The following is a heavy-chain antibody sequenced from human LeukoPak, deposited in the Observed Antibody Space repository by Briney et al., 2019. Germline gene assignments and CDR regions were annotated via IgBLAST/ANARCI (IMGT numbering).Heavy chain of an antibody. CDR2: ISGSGGST. V-gene: IGHV3-23*01. CDR1: GFTFSSYA. CDR3: AESPTKYYYDSSGYVFDY. D-gene: IGHD3-22*01. J-gene: IGHJ4*02. Sequence: GGSLRLSCAASGFTFSSYAMSWVRQAPGKGLEGVSAISGSGGSTYYADSVKGRFTISRDNSKNALYLQMNSLRAEDTAVYYCAESPTKYYYDSSGYVFDYWGQGTLVTVSS.